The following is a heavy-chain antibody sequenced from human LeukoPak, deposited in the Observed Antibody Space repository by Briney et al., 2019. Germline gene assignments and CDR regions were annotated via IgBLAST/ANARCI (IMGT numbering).Heavy chain of an antibody. Sequence: PSETLSLTCTVSGGSISSSSYYWGWIRQPPGKGLEWIGSIYYSGSTYYNPSLKSRVTISVDTSKNQFSLKLSSVTAADTAVYYCARGGTGTTSHFDYWGQGTLVTVSS. V-gene: IGHV4-39*01. D-gene: IGHD1-7*01. CDR3: ARGGTGTTSHFDY. J-gene: IGHJ4*02. CDR1: GGSISSSSYY. CDR2: IYYSGST.